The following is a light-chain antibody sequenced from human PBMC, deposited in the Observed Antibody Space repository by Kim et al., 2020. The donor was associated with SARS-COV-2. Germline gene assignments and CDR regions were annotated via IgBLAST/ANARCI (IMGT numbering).Light chain of an antibody. Sequence: YPGESATLSCRASQSVSSHLAWYQQKPGQAPRLLIYDASQRARGIPARFSGSGSGTDFTLTISSLGPEDFAVYYCQQCGSWPPLTFGGGTKVDIK. V-gene: IGKV3-11*01. CDR2: DAS. CDR3: QQCGSWPPLT. J-gene: IGKJ4*01. CDR1: QSVSSH.